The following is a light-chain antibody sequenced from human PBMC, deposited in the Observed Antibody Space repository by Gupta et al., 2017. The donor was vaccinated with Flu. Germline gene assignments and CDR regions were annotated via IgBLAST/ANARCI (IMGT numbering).Light chain of an antibody. J-gene: IGLJ3*02. V-gene: IGLV2-8*01. Sequence: QSALTQPPSASGSPGQSVTISCTGTSSDVGGYNYVSWYQQHPGKAPKLMIYEVSKRPSGVPDRFSGSKSGNTASLTVSGLQAEDEADYYCSSYASPWVFCGGTKLTVL. CDR1: SSDVGGYNY. CDR3: SSYASPWV. CDR2: EVS.